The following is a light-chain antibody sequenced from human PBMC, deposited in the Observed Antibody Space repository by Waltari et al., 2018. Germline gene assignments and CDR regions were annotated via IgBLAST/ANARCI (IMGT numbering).Light chain of an antibody. V-gene: IGLV2-14*01. CDR1: DSDVGAYDF. J-gene: IGLJ1*01. CDR3: SSYTTSSAPGV. Sequence: QSALTQPASVSGSPGQSITISCSGTDSDVGAYDFVSWYQQHPGKAPHLIIYEVSNRHAGISDRFAASKSGNTASRTISGLQAEDEADYYCSSYTTSSAPGVFGTGTRVTVL. CDR2: EVS.